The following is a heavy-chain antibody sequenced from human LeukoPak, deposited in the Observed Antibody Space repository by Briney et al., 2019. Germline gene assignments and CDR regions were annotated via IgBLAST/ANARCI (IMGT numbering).Heavy chain of an antibody. CDR1: GYTFTSYD. Sequence: ASVKVSCKASGYTFTSYDINWVRQATGQGLEWMGWMKSNSGNTGYAKKFQGRVTMTRNTSISTAYMEMNSLRSEDTAVYYCARGINAMDVWGQGTTVTISS. CDR3: ARGINAMDV. J-gene: IGHJ6*02. CDR2: MKSNSGNT. V-gene: IGHV1-8*01.